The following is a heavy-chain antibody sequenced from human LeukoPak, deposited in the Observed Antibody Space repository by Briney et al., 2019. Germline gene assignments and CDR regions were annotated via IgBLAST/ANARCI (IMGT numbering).Heavy chain of an antibody. CDR2: ISYDESDK. V-gene: IGHV3-30*18. J-gene: IGHJ5*02. CDR3: AKGAGWQQLVGWFDP. CDR1: GFSFSGYG. D-gene: IGHD6-13*01. Sequence: GGSLRLSCAASGFSFSGYGMHWVRQAPGKGLEWVAVISYDESDKYYADSVKGRFTISRDNSKSTLYLQMNSLRVDDTAVYYCAKGAGWQQLVGWFDPWGQGTLVTVPS.